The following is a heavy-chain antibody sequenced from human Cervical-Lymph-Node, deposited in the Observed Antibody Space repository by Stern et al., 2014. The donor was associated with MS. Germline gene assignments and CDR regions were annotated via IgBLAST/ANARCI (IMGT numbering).Heavy chain of an antibody. V-gene: IGHV3-72*01. CDR1: GFTYSDHY. Sequence: VQLMESGGGLVRPGGTRRLSCAVSGFTYSDHYMDWVRQAPGKGLERVGRSRNKPNSYTTEYAASVKGRFTVSRDDSKNLLYLQMNSLKTDDTAVYYCARGFHSFDSWGQGTLVTVSS. CDR3: ARGFHSFDS. CDR2: SRNKPNSYTT. J-gene: IGHJ4*02.